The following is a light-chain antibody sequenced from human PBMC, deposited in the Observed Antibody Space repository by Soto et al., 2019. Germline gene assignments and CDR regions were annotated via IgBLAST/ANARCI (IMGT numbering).Light chain of an antibody. V-gene: IGLV2-14*01. CDR3: SSYTSSSTYV. Sequence: QSALTQPASVSGSPRQSITISCTGTSSDVGGYNYVSWYQQHPGKAPKLMIYDVSNRPPGVSNRFSGSKSGNTASLTISGLQAEDEADYYCSSYTSSSTYVFGTGTKVTVL. CDR2: DVS. J-gene: IGLJ1*01. CDR1: SSDVGGYNY.